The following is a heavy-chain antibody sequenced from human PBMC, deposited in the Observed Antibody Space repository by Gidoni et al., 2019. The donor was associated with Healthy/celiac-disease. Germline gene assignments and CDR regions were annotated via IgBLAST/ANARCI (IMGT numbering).Heavy chain of an antibody. CDR1: GFTFSSYA. CDR2: ISYDGSNK. Sequence: QVQLVESGGGVVQPGRSLRLSCAASGFTFSSYAMHWVRQAPGKGLEGVAVISYDGSNKYYADSVKGRFTISRDNSKNTLYLQMNSLRAEDTAVYYCASPIDYGDYVGAFDIWGQGTMVTVSS. CDR3: ASPIDYGDYVGAFDI. V-gene: IGHV3-30*04. D-gene: IGHD4-17*01. J-gene: IGHJ3*02.